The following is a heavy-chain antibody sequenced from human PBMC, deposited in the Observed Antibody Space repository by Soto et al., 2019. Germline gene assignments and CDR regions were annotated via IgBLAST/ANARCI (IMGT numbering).Heavy chain of an antibody. Sequence: EVQLVESGGGLVQPGGSLRLSCAASGFTFSSYSMNWVRQAPGKGLEWVSYISSSGSTIYYADSVKGRFTISRDNAKNSLYLQMNSLRAEDTAVYYCARDYDYSNYYYYYYYMDVWGKGTTVTVSS. CDR3: ARDYDYSNYYYYYYYMDV. CDR1: GFTFSSYS. V-gene: IGHV3-48*01. CDR2: ISSSGSTI. J-gene: IGHJ6*03. D-gene: IGHD4-4*01.